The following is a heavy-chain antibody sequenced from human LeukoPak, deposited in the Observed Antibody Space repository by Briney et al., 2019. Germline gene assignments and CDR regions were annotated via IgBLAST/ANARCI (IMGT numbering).Heavy chain of an antibody. Sequence: SETLSLTCTVSGGSISSYYWSWIRQPPGKGLEWIGYIYYSGSTNYNPSLKSRVTISVDTSKNQFSLRLSSVTAADTAVYYCARGLRPRIAVAGTWGQGTLVTVSS. CDR2: IYYSGST. CDR1: GGSISSYY. V-gene: IGHV4-59*12. D-gene: IGHD6-19*01. CDR3: ARGLRPRIAVAGT. J-gene: IGHJ4*02.